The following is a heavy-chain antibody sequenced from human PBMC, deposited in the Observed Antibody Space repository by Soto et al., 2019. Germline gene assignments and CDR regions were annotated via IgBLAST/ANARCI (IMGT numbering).Heavy chain of an antibody. CDR1: GFSVSTSH. CDR2: IYSGGAT. J-gene: IGHJ4*02. Sequence: PGGSLRLSCVAAGFSVSTSHISWVRQAPGKGLEWVSVIYSGGATHYAVSVKGRLIIYRDKTKNTVDLQMNSLRAEDTAVYYCAKDRPRRTSGYFFDYWGQGTPVTVSS. CDR3: AKDRPRRTSGYFFDY. V-gene: IGHV3-53*01. D-gene: IGHD1-1*01.